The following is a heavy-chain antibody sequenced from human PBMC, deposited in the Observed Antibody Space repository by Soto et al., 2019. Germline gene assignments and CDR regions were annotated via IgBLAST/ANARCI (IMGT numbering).Heavy chain of an antibody. J-gene: IGHJ6*02. V-gene: IGHV3-48*03. D-gene: IGHD3-10*01. CDR1: GLTFSSYE. CDR2: ISSSCSTI. Sequence: EVQLVESGGGLVQPGGSLRLSCAASGLTFSSYEMNWVRQAPGKGLEWVSYISSSCSTIYSEGSVKGRFTISRDNAKNSLYLQMNSMRAEDTAVYYCARDRMVRGYGMDVWGQGNTVTVSS. CDR3: ARDRMVRGYGMDV.